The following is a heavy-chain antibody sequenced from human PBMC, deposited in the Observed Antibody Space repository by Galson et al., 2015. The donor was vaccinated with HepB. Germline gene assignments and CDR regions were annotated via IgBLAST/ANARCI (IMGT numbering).Heavy chain of an antibody. V-gene: IGHV3-49*03. CDR2: IRSKAYGGTT. D-gene: IGHD6-19*01. CDR3: TRTLGIAVAGTRYFDL. CDR1: GFTFGDYA. Sequence: SLRLSCAASGFTFGDYAMSWFRQAPGKGLEWVGFIRSKAYGGTTEYAASVQGRFTISRDDSKSIADLQMNSLKTEDTAVYYCTRTLGIAVAGTRYFDLWGRGTLVTVSS. J-gene: IGHJ2*01.